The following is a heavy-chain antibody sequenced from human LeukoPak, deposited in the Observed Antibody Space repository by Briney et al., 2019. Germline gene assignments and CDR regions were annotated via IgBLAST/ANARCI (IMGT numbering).Heavy chain of an antibody. Sequence: GGSLRLSCAASGFTFSSYEMNWVRQAPGKGLESVSYISSSGSTIYYADSVKGRFTISRDNAQNSLYLQMHSLRTEDTAVYYCARSAVVPAAHFDYWGQGTLVTVSS. CDR2: ISSSGSTI. CDR1: GFTFSSYE. J-gene: IGHJ4*02. D-gene: IGHD2-2*01. V-gene: IGHV3-48*03. CDR3: ARSAVVPAAHFDY.